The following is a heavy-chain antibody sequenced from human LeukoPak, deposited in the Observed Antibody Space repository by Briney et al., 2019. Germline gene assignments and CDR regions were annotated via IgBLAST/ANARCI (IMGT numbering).Heavy chain of an antibody. D-gene: IGHD6-19*01. J-gene: IGHJ3*02. CDR3: ARSVIAVAGYDAFDI. V-gene: IGHV3-48*02. Sequence: GGSLRLSCAASGFTFSAYSMNWVRQAPGKGLDWVSYISSRSFTIYYADSVKGRFTISRDNAKNSLYLEMNSLGDEDTAVYYCARSVIAVAGYDAFDIWGQGTVVTVSS. CDR1: GFTFSAYS. CDR2: ISSRSFTI.